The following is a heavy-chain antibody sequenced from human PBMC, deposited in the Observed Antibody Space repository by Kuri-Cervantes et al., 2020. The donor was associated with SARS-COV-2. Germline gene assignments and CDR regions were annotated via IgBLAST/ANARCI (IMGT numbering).Heavy chain of an antibody. V-gene: IGHV3-21*01. CDR1: GFTFSSYS. J-gene: IGHJ4*02. CDR3: ARGISCSGYDLDY. Sequence: GESLKISCAASGFTFSSYSMNWVRQAPGKGLEWVSSISSSSSYIYYADSVKGRFTISRDNAKNSLYLQMNSLRAEDTAVYYCARGISCSGYDLDYWGQGTLVTVSS. D-gene: IGHD5-12*01. CDR2: ISSSSSYI.